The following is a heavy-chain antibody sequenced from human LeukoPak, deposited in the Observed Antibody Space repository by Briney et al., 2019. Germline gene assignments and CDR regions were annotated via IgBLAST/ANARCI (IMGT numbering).Heavy chain of an antibody. Sequence: GGSLRLSCAASGFTFSSYGMHWVRQAPGKGLEWVSFIRYDGSNEYYADSVRGRFTISRDNSKNTLYLQMNSLRAEDTAVYYCAKSRVVVITTGIDYWGQGTLVTVSS. CDR2: IRYDGSNE. CDR1: GFTFSSYG. J-gene: IGHJ4*02. V-gene: IGHV3-30*02. CDR3: AKSRVVVITTGIDY. D-gene: IGHD3-22*01.